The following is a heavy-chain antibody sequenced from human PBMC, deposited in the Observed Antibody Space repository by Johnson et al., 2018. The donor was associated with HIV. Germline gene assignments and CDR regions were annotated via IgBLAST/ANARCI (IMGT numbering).Heavy chain of an antibody. J-gene: IGHJ3*02. V-gene: IGHV3-66*03. Sequence: VQLVESGGGLIQPGGSLRLSCAASGFNVSCNHMAWVRQGTGKGLEWVSVIYSGGSTYYVDSVKGRFTISRDNSKNTLYLQMNSLRAEDTAVYYCAREEPRDNDAFDIWGQGTMVTVSS. CDR2: IYSGGST. CDR3: AREEPRDNDAFDI. D-gene: IGHD1-1*01. CDR1: GFNVSCNH.